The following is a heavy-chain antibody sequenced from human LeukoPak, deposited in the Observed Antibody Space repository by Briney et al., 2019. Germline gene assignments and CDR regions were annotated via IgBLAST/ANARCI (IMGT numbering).Heavy chain of an antibody. J-gene: IGHJ3*02. D-gene: IGHD3-22*01. Sequence: GASVKVSCKASGYTFTSYGISWVRQAPGHGLERMGWISAYNGNTNYAQKLQGRVTMTTDTSTSTAYMELRSLRSDDTAVYYCARDDDSSGYDPAGAFHIWGQGTMVTVSS. CDR3: ARDDDSSGYDPAGAFHI. CDR2: ISAYNGNT. CDR1: GYTFTSYG. V-gene: IGHV1-18*01.